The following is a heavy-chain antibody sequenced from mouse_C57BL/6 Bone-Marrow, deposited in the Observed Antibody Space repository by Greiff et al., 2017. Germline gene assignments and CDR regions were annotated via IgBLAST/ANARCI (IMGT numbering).Heavy chain of an antibody. D-gene: IGHD2-4*01. J-gene: IGHJ3*01. CDR1: GFSFNTYA. Sequence: EVKVVESGGGLVQPKGSLKLSCAASGFSFNTYAMNWVRQAPGKGLEWVARIRSKSNNYATYYADSVKDRFTISRDDSESMLYLQMNNLKAEDTAMEYCVRAGYDYAWFAYWGQGTLVTVSA. CDR2: IRSKSNNYAT. CDR3: VRAGYDYAWFAY. V-gene: IGHV10-1*01.